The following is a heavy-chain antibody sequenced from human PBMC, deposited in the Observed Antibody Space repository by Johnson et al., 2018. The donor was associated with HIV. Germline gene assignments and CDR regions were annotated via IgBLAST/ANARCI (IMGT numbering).Heavy chain of an antibody. D-gene: IGHD6-6*01. CDR3: ARDAGSSSSWGAFDI. V-gene: IGHV3-30*03. Sequence: VQLVESGGGVVQPGGSLRLSCAASRFTFSSSGMHWVRQAPGKGLDWVAVISYDGSNKYYADSVKGRFTISRDNSKNTLYLQMNSLRAEDTAVYYCARDAGSSSSWGAFDIWGQGTMVTVSS. CDR2: ISYDGSNK. CDR1: RFTFSSSG. J-gene: IGHJ3*02.